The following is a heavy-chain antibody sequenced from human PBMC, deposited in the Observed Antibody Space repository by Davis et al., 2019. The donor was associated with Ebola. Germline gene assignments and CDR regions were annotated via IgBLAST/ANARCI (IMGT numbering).Heavy chain of an antibody. V-gene: IGHV5-51*01. CDR3: ARAPYYYDVSGFYVDF. Sequence: GESLKISCRGSGYDFATYWIGWVRQMPGKGLEWMGIIYTGDSDTRYSPSFRGQVTISADKSIKTAFLQWSSLKASDTATYYCARAPYYYDVSGFYVDFWGQGTLVTVSS. J-gene: IGHJ4*02. CDR2: IYTGDSDT. D-gene: IGHD3-22*01. CDR1: GYDFATYW.